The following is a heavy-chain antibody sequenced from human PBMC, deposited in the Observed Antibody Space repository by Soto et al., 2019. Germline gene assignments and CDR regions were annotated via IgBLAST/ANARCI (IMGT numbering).Heavy chain of an antibody. CDR2: IYPGDSDT. CDR3: ARRISTGCYRLYNWFDP. V-gene: IGHV5-51*01. D-gene: IGHD6-19*01. CDR1: GYSFTTYW. J-gene: IGHJ5*02. Sequence: GESLKISCKGSGYSFTTYWIAWLRQMPGKGLEWMGIIYPGDSDTRYSPSFQGQVTISADKSISTAYLQWSSLKASDTAMYYCARRISTGCYRLYNWFDPWGQGTLVTVSS.